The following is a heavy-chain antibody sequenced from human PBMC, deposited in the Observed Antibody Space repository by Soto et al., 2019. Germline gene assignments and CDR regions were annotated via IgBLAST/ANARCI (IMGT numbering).Heavy chain of an antibody. CDR3: AKDFGGLYNWFDP. V-gene: IGHV1-8*01. Sequence: QVQLVQSGAEVKKPGASVEVSCKTSGYIFTTYDINWVRQAAGQGLEWVGRINPNNGKTDYAENLQGRLTMTRDASISTVYMELSSLTSDDTAVYYCAKDFGGLYNWFDPWGQGTLVIVSS. D-gene: IGHD3-16*01. CDR2: INPNNGKT. J-gene: IGHJ5*02. CDR1: GYIFTTYD.